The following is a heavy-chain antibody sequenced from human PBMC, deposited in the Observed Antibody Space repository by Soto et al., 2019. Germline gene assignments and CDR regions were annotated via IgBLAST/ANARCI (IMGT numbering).Heavy chain of an antibody. V-gene: IGHV2-5*02. CDR1: GFSLNTSGVG. CDR2: IYWDDDK. J-gene: IGHJ4*02. CDR3: AHGGYDFWSGYPYYFDY. D-gene: IGHD3-3*01. Sequence: QITLKESGPTLVKPTQTLTLTCTFSGFSLNTSGVGVGWIRQPPGKALEWLALIYWDDDKRYSPSLKSRLTITKDTSKNQVVLTMTNMDPVDTATYYCAHGGYDFWSGYPYYFDYWGQGTLVTVSS.